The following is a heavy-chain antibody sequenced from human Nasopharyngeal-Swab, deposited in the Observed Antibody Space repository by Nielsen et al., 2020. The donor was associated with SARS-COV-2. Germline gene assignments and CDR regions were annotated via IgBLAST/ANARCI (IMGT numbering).Heavy chain of an antibody. D-gene: IGHD4-17*01. CDR2: IAHGASNE. V-gene: IGHV3-30*03. J-gene: IGHJ4*02. CDR3: ARDAPAHYGAFY. Sequence: WIRQPPGKGLEWVAFIAHGASNEYYGDSVKGRFSISRDSSKSTLYLQMDSLRGEDTAVYYCARDAPAHYGAFYWGQGTLVTVSS.